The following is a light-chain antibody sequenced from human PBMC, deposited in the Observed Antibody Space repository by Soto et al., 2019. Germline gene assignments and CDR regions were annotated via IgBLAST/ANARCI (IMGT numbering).Light chain of an antibody. Sequence: QSALTQPPSVSGSPGQSVSISCTGTSSDVGSYNRVSWYQQPPGTAPKLMIYEVTNRPSGVPDRFSGSKSGNTASLTISGLQADDEADYYCSSYTSSSTLVFGGGTKVTVL. CDR2: EVT. V-gene: IGLV2-18*02. J-gene: IGLJ2*01. CDR3: SSYTSSSTLV. CDR1: SSDVGSYNR.